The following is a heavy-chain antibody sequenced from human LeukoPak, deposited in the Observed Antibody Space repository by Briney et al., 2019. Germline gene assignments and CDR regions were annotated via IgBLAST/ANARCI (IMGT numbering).Heavy chain of an antibody. CDR3: ARGGELAKVGDY. D-gene: IGHD1-7*01. CDR1: GGTFSSYA. J-gene: IGHJ4*02. V-gene: IGHV1-69*04. CDR2: IIPILGIA. Sequence: ASVKLSCKASGGTFSSYAISWVRQAPGQGLEWMGRIIPILGIANYAQKFQGRVTITADKSTSTAYMELSSLRSEDTAVYYCARGGELAKVGDYWGQGTLVTVSS.